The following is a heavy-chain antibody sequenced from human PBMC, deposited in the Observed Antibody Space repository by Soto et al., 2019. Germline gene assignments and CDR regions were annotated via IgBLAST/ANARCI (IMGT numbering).Heavy chain of an antibody. D-gene: IGHD6-13*01. J-gene: IGHJ4*02. CDR3: ARGGRKSYSSSWYAVWGGRWDY. Sequence: ASVKVSCKASGYTFTSYYMHWVRQAPGQGLEWMGIINPSGGSTSYAQKFQGRVTMTRDTSTSTVYMELSSLRSEDTAVYYCARGGRKSYSSSWYAVWGGRWDYWGQGTLVTVSS. CDR1: GYTFTSYY. CDR2: INPSGGST. V-gene: IGHV1-46*01.